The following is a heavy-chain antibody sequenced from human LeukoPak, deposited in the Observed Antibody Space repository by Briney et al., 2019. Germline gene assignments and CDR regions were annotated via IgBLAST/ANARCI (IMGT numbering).Heavy chain of an antibody. CDR1: GFTLSNFG. CDR2: IWYDGSNK. CDR3: ARDVHYCSGGTCSTSRVYD. Sequence: PGGSLRLSCAASGFTLSNFGMHWVRQAPGKGLEWVAVIWYDGSNKYYADSVKGRFTISRDNSKNTLYLQMNSLRAEDTAVYYCARDVHYCSGGTCSTSRVYDWGQGTLVTVSS. D-gene: IGHD2-15*01. V-gene: IGHV3-33*01. J-gene: IGHJ4*02.